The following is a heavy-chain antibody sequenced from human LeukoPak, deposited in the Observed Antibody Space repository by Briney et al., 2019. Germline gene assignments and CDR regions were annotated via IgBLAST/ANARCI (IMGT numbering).Heavy chain of an antibody. D-gene: IGHD3-22*01. CDR3: AKNYYDSSGYYYWFHY. CDR2: ISYDGSNK. CDR1: GFTFSSYA. J-gene: IGHJ4*02. V-gene: IGHV3-30-3*02. Sequence: GGSLRLSCAASGFTFSSYAMHWVRQAPGKGLEWVAVISYDGSNKFYADSVKGRFTISRDNSKNTLDLQMNSLRAEDTAVYYCAKNYYDSSGYYYWFHYWGQGTLVTVSS.